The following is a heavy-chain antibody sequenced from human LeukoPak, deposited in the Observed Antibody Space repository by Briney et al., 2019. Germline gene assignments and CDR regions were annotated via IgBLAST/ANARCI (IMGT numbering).Heavy chain of an antibody. D-gene: IGHD3-22*01. J-gene: IGHJ4*02. CDR3: ARFYDSSGYYYEIFDY. CDR1: GGSISSYY. CDR2: IYTSGST. Sequence: ASETLSLTCAVSGGSISSYYWSWIRQPAGKGLEWIGRIYTSGSTNYNPSLKSRVTMSVDTSKNQFSLKLSSVTAADTAVYYCARFYDSSGYYYEIFDYWGQGTLVTVSS. V-gene: IGHV4-59*10.